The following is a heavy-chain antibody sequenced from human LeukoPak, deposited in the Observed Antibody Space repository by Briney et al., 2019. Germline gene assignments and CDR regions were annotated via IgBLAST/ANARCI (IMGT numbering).Heavy chain of an antibody. J-gene: IGHJ4*02. D-gene: IGHD3-22*01. CDR3: ATSGEGDYYDSSGYLTY. V-gene: IGHV4-59*01. CDR2: IYYSGST. Sequence: SETLSLTCTVSGGSISSYYWSWIRQPPGKGLEWIWYIYYSGSTNYNPSLKSRVTISVDTSKNQFSLKLSSVTAADTAVYYCATSGEGDYYDSSGYLTYWGQGTLVTVSS. CDR1: GGSISSYY.